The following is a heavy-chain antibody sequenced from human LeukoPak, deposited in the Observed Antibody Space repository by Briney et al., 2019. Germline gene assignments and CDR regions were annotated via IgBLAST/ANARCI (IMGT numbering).Heavy chain of an antibody. CDR1: GFIFSNHW. V-gene: IGHV3-7*01. CDR2: IKQDGSDK. CDR3: ARWATSFDL. J-gene: IGHJ4*02. Sequence: PGGFLRLSCAASGFIFSNHWMGWVRQAPGKGLEWVANIKQDGSDKYYVDSVTGRFTISRDNAQSSLFLQMNNLTAEDTAVYYCARWATSFDLWGQGALVTVSS.